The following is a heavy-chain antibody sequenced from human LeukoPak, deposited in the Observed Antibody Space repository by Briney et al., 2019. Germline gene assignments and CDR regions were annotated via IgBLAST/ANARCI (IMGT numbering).Heavy chain of an antibody. CDR3: ARRRVVVTAPPRYNWFDP. CDR2: ISGNNNNA. D-gene: IGHD2-21*02. CDR1: GYTFTSYG. J-gene: IGHJ5*02. Sequence: ASVKVSCKASGYTFTSYGISWVRQAPGHGLEWMGWISGNNNNADYAQKFQGRVTMTRNTSISTAYMELSSLRSEDTAVYYCARRRVVVTAPPRYNWFDPWGQGTLVTVSS. V-gene: IGHV1-8*01.